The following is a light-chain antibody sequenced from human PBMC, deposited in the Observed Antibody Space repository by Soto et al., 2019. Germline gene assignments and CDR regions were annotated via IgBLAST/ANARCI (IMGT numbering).Light chain of an antibody. CDR2: AAS. CDR3: QQTNTFPLT. V-gene: IGKV1-12*01. Sequence: DIQMTQSPSSVSAYVGDRVSITCRASLTISTWVAWYQQKPGKAPKLLIYAASTLQSGVPSRFSGSGSGTDFTLTITSLQPEDFATYFCQQTNTFPLTFGGGTKVEIK. CDR1: LTISTW. J-gene: IGKJ4*01.